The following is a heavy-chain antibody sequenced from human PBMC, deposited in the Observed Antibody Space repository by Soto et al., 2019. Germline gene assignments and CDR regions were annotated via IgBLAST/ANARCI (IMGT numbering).Heavy chain of an antibody. Sequence: ASVKVSCKASGDTFTNYGFSWVRQAPGQGLEWMGWISVYSGNTNYAQNVQGRVTMTTDTSTSTAYMELRSLRSDDTAVYYCARDRSPYYYDSSGYPHYWGQGTLVTVSS. V-gene: IGHV1-18*01. CDR1: GDTFTNYG. D-gene: IGHD3-22*01. CDR3: ARDRSPYYYDSSGYPHY. CDR2: ISVYSGNT. J-gene: IGHJ4*02.